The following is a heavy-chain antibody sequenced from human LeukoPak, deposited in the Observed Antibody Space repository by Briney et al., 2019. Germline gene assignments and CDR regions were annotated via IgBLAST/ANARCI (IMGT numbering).Heavy chain of an antibody. CDR2: IYYSGST. CDR1: GGSMSSSSYY. V-gene: IGHV4-39*07. J-gene: IGHJ4*02. D-gene: IGHD1-26*01. CDR3: ARGRDSGSSEDY. Sequence: SETLSLTCTVSGGSMSSSSYYCGWVRQPPGEGREWFGSIYYSGSTYYNPSLKSRVTISVDTSKNQFSLKLSSVTAADTAVYYCARGRDSGSSEDYWGQGTLVTVSS.